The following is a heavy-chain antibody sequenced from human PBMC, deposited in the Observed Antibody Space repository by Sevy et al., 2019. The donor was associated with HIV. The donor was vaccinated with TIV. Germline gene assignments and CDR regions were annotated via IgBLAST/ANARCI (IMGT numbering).Heavy chain of an antibody. CDR2: ISYDGSNK. J-gene: IGHJ4*02. Sequence: GGSLRLSCAASGFTFSSYAMHWVRQAPGKGLEWVAVISYDGSNKYYADSVKGRFTISRDNSKNTLYLQMNSLRAEDTAVYYCAREGLYDSSGYCFDSWGQGTLVTVSS. D-gene: IGHD3-22*01. CDR1: GFTFSSYA. V-gene: IGHV3-30*04. CDR3: AREGLYDSSGYCFDS.